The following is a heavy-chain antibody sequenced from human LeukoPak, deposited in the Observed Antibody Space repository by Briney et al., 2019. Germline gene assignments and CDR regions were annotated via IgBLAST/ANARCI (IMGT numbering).Heavy chain of an antibody. Sequence: GESLKISCKGSGYIFTSNWISWVRQKPGKGLEWMGIINPADFDTKYSPSIQGQVTISADKSISTAYLQWSSLKASDSAMYYCTRRAGTTGWSYYGMDVWGQGTTVTVSS. J-gene: IGHJ6*02. D-gene: IGHD1/OR15-1a*01. CDR1: GYIFTSNW. CDR2: INPADFDT. V-gene: IGHV5-51*01. CDR3: TRRAGTTGWSYYGMDV.